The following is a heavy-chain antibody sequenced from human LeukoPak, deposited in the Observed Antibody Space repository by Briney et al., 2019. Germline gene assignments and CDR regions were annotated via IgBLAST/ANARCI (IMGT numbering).Heavy chain of an antibody. Sequence: SETLSLTCDGSGGSISNTNWWSCVRQPPGQGLEWIGEVSLAGQTNYNPSLNGRVTMSRDESSNQLSLKLTSVTAADTAIYYCSRESGAFCPFGYWGQGTLVIVPS. CDR2: VSLAGQT. D-gene: IGHD1-26*01. V-gene: IGHV4-4*02. J-gene: IGHJ4*02. CDR3: SRESGAFCPFGY. CDR1: GGSISNTNW.